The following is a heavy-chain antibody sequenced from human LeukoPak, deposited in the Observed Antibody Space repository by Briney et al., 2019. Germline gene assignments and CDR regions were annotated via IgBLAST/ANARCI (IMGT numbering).Heavy chain of an antibody. CDR2: ISGSGGST. D-gene: IGHD2/OR15-2a*01. Sequence: GGSLRLSCAASGFTFSSYAMSWVRQAPGKGLEWVSAISGSGGSTYYADSVKGRFTISRDNSKNTLYLQMNSLRAEDTAVYYCARAGVLGDAFDIWGQGTMVTVSS. J-gene: IGHJ3*02. CDR3: ARAGVLGDAFDI. V-gene: IGHV3-23*01. CDR1: GFTFSSYA.